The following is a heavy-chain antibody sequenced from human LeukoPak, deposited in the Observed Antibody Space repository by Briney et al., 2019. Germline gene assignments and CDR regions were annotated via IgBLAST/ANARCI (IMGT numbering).Heavy chain of an antibody. J-gene: IGHJ4*02. CDR1: GFTFSSYA. CDR3: AKFPSGWRYYFDY. V-gene: IGHV3-23*01. D-gene: IGHD2-15*01. CDR2: ISGSGGST. Sequence: QAGGSLRLSCAASGFTFSSYAMSWVRQAPGKGLEWVSAISGSGGSTYYADSVKGRFTISRDNSKNTLYLQMNSLRAEDTAVYYCAKFPSGWRYYFDYWGQGTLVTVSS.